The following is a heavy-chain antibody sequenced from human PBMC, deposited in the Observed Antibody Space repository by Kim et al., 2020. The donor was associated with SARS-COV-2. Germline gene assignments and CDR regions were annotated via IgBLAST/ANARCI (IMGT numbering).Heavy chain of an antibody. CDR2: IYYSGST. V-gene: IGHV4-31*03. Sequence: SETLSLTCTVSGGSISSGGYYWSWIRQHPGKGLEWIGYIYYSGSTYYNPSLKSRVTISVDTSKNQFSLKLSSVTAADTAVYYCARADYYDSSGENWFDPWGQGTPVTVSS. D-gene: IGHD3-22*01. CDR1: GGSISSGGYY. CDR3: ARADYYDSSGENWFDP. J-gene: IGHJ5*02.